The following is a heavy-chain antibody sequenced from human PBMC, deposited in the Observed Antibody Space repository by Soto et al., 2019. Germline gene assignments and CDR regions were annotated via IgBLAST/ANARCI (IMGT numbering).Heavy chain of an antibody. J-gene: IGHJ4*02. V-gene: IGHV4-30-2*01. CDR2: IYHSGST. CDR3: ARVSGDYYDSSGYYDY. D-gene: IGHD3-22*01. CDR1: GGSISSGGYS. Sequence: SETLSLTCAVSGGSISSGGYSWSWIRQPPGKGLDWIGYIYHSGSTYYNPSLKSRVTISVERSNNQFSLKLSSVTAADTAVYYCARVSGDYYDSSGYYDYWGQGTLVNVSS.